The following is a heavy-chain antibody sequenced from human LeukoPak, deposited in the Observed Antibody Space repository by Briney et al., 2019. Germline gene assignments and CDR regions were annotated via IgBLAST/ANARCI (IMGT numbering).Heavy chain of an antibody. CDR2: IWYDGSNK. D-gene: IGHD3-22*01. CDR3: ARDRYYYDSSGYRIDAFDI. V-gene: IGHV3-33*08. CDR1: GFTFSSYG. J-gene: IGHJ3*02. Sequence: GGSLRLSCAASGFTFSSYGMHWVRQAPGKGLEWVAVIWYDGSNKYYADSVKGRFTISRDNSKNTLYLQMNSLRAEDTAVYYCARDRYYYDSSGYRIDAFDIWGQGTMVTVSS.